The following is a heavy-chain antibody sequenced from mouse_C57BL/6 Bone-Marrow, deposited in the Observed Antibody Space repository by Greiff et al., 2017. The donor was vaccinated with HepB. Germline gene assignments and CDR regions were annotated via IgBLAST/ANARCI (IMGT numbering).Heavy chain of an antibody. CDR1: GYTFTDYY. CDR3: ARTLCYFDY. CDR2: INPNNGGT. J-gene: IGHJ2*01. D-gene: IGHD6-1*01. Sequence: VQLQQSGPELVKPGASVKISCKASGYTFTDYYMNWVKQSHGKSLEWIGDINPNNGGTSYNQKFKGKATLTVDKSSSTAYMELRSLTSEDSAVYYCARTLCYFDYWGPGTTLPVSS. V-gene: IGHV1-26*01.